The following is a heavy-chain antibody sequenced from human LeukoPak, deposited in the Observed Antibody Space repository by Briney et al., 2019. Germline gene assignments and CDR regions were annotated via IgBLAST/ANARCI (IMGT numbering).Heavy chain of an antibody. CDR3: AKGGVFEAFDI. D-gene: IGHD3-16*01. CDR1: GYTCTSYA. CDR2: INTNTGNP. V-gene: IGHV7-4-1*02. Sequence: ASGKVSCKASGYTCTSYAMNWVRQAPGQGLEWMGWINTNTGNPTYAQGFTGRFVFSLDTSVSTAYLQISSLKAEDTAVYYCAKGGVFEAFDIWGQGTLVTVSS. J-gene: IGHJ3*02.